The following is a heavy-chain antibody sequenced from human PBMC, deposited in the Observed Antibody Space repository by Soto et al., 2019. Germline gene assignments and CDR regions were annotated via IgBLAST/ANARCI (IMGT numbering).Heavy chain of an antibody. Sequence: LRLSCITSGFTFSKFWMSWVRQAPGKGLEWVANIKHDGSQSYYEDSVKGRFTISRDNAKNSLYLQVNSLRVDDTAVYFCARLLLYSTSGRGWFDPRGQGTLVTVSS. V-gene: IGHV3-7*03. D-gene: IGHD2-2*02. CDR3: ARLLLYSTSGRGWFDP. J-gene: IGHJ5*02. CDR2: IKHDGSQS. CDR1: GFTFSKFW.